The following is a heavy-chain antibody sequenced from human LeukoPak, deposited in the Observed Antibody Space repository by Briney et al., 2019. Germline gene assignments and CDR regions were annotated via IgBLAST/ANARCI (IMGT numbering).Heavy chain of an antibody. J-gene: IGHJ6*03. CDR1: GFTFDDYG. V-gene: IGHV3-20*04. D-gene: IGHD2-2*01. Sequence: PGGSLRLSCAASGFTFDDYGMSWVRQAPGKGLEWVSGINWNGGSTGYADSVKGRFTISRDNAKNPLYLQMNSLRAEDTALYYCARVPIVVVPAATSGYYYYMDVWGKGTTVTVSS. CDR3: ARVPIVVVPAATSGYYYYMDV. CDR2: INWNGGST.